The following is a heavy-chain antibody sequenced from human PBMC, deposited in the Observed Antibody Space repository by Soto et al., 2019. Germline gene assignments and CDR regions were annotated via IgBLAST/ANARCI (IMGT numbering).Heavy chain of an antibody. Sequence: GGSLRLSCAASGFTFSSYSMNWVRQAPGKGLEWVSYISSSSSTIYYADSVKGRFTISRDNAKNSLYLQMNSLRAEDTAVYYCARPALPFWSGSKASDWFDPWGQGTLVTVSS. V-gene: IGHV3-48*01. J-gene: IGHJ5*02. D-gene: IGHD3-3*01. CDR2: ISSSSSTI. CDR1: GFTFSSYS. CDR3: ARPALPFWSGSKASDWFDP.